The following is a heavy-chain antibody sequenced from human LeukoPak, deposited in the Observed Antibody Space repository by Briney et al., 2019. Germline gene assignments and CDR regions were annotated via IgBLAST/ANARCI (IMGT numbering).Heavy chain of an antibody. CDR1: GGSISRTNW. J-gene: IGHJ4*02. V-gene: IGHV4-4*02. CDR3: SRESGAFSPFGY. D-gene: IGHD1-26*01. Sequence: SSETLSLTCDVSGGSISRTNWWSWVRQSPGQGLEWIGEISLSGRTNYNPSLQSRVTMSLDESKNQLSLDLASVTAADTAVHYCSRESGAFSPFGYWGQGTLVTVHS. CDR2: ISLSGRT.